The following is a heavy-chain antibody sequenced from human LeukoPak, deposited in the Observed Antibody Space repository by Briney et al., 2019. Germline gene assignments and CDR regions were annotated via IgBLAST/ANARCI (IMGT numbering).Heavy chain of an antibody. Sequence: GESLRISCKGSGYSFTSYWISWVRQMPGKGLEWMERIDPSDSYTNYSPSFQGHVTISADKSISTAYLQWSSLKASDTAMYYCARDPMVRGVIITKDYYYYYGMDVWGKGTTVTVSS. CDR2: IDPSDSYT. D-gene: IGHD3-10*01. J-gene: IGHJ6*04. CDR3: ARDPMVRGVIITKDYYYYYGMDV. CDR1: GYSFTSYW. V-gene: IGHV5-10-1*01.